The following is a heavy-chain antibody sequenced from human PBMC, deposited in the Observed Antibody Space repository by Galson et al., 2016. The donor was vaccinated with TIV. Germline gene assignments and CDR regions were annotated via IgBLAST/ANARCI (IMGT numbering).Heavy chain of an antibody. Sequence: SVKVSCKASGYNFSNYDINWVRQAAGQGLEWMGWMNPNSGDTGYAEKFQGRLAMTSDTSLHTAFMELSGLRSEDAAVYFCARVSREGGARSIDFKHWGQGTLITVS. CDR3: ARVSREGGARSIDFKH. D-gene: IGHD3-22*01. V-gene: IGHV1-8*02. CDR1: GYNFSNYD. J-gene: IGHJ1*01. CDR2: MNPNSGDT.